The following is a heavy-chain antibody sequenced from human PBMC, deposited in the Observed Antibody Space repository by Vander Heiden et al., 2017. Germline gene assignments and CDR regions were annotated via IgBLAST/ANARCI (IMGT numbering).Heavy chain of an antibody. J-gene: IGHJ3*02. CDR1: GFTFSSPA. D-gene: IGHD3-22*01. CDR3: ARVLAYYYDGSGTDAFDI. V-gene: IGHV3-64*01. CDR2: ITSNGGTT. Sequence: EVQLVESGGGLVQPGGSLRLSCAASGFTFSSPAMHWVRQAPGKGLEYVSAITSNGGTTYYANSVKGRFTISRDNSKNTLYLQMGSLRAEDMAVYYCARVLAYYYDGSGTDAFDIWGQGTMVTVSS.